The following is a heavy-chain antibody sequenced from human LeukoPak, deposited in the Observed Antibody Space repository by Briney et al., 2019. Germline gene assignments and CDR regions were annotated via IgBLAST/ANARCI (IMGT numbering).Heavy chain of an antibody. CDR2: IDTSDGNT. D-gene: IGHD3-22*01. J-gene: IGHJ4*02. CDR3: ANTRPYYDSSGYLVY. Sequence: GASVKVSCKASGYTFTTYHMHWVRQAPGQGLEWVGMIDTSDGNTNYAQKFQGRVTMTRDTSTSTVYMELSYLRSEDTAVYYCANTRPYYDSSGYLVYWGQGTLVTVSS. CDR1: GYTFTTYH. V-gene: IGHV1-46*01.